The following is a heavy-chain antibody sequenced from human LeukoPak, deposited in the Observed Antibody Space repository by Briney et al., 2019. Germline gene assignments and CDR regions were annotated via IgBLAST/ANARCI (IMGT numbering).Heavy chain of an antibody. J-gene: IGHJ4*02. CDR1: GGSISSYY. Sequence: KASETLSLTCTVSGGSISSYYWSWIRQPPGKGLEWIGYIYYSGSTNYNPSLKSRVTISVDTSKNQFSLKLSSVTAADTAVYYCARESMGVFDYWGQGTLATVSS. CDR3: ARESMGVFDY. CDR2: IYYSGST. D-gene: IGHD3-10*01. V-gene: IGHV4-59*01.